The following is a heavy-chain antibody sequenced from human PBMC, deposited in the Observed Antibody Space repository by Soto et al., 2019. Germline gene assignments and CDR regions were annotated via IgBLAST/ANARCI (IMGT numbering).Heavy chain of an antibody. D-gene: IGHD6-19*01. CDR2: ISGSGATT. CDR1: GFTFSTYA. CDR3: AKVRKVGVVAGIDY. J-gene: IGHJ4*02. V-gene: IGHV3-23*01. Sequence: EVQLLEAGGGLVQPGGSLRLSCAASGFTFSTYAMSWVRQAPGKGLEWVSGISGSGATTYYEDSVKGRFTIARDNSKNTLYLQMNSLRAEDTALYYCAKVRKVGVVAGIDYWGQGTLVTVSS.